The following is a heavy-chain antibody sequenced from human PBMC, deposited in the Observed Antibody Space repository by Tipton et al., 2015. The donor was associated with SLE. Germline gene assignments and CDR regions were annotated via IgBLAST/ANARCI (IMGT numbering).Heavy chain of an antibody. D-gene: IGHD3-22*01. J-gene: IGHJ4*02. CDR2: INHSGST. V-gene: IGHV4-34*01. CDR1: GGSFSGYY. Sequence: TLSLTCAVYGGSFSGYYWSWIRQPPGKGLEWIGEINHSGSTNYNPSLKSRVTISVDTSKNQFSLKLSSVTAADTAVYYCARGYDSSGYYDYRGQGTLVTVSS. CDR3: ARGYDSSGYYDY.